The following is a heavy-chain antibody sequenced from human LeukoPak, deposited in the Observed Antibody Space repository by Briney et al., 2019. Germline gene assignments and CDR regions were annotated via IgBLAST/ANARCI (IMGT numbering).Heavy chain of an antibody. CDR1: GYTFTGYY. CDR2: IIPIFGTA. D-gene: IGHD2-2*01. V-gene: IGHV1-69*05. CDR3: ARVGYCSSTSCDRV. J-gene: IGHJ3*01. Sequence: GASVNVSCKASGYTFTGYYMHWVRPAPGQGLAWMGGIIPIFGTANYAQKFQGRVTITTDESTSTAYMELSSLRSEDTAVYYCARVGYCSSTSCDRVWGQGTMVTVSS.